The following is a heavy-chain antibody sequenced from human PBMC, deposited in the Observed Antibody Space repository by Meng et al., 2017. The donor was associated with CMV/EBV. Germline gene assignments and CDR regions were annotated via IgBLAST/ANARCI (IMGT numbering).Heavy chain of an antibody. CDR1: GFTFSGYS. CDR2: ISSSSSYI. J-gene: IGHJ4*02. V-gene: IGHV3-21*01. Sequence: SGFTFSGYSMNWVRQAPGKGLEWVSSISSSSSYIYCADSVKGRFTISRDNAKNSLYLQMNSLRAEDTAVYYCARVYDSSGWPSPFDYWGQGTLVTVSS. CDR3: ARVYDSSGWPSPFDY. D-gene: IGHD3-22*01.